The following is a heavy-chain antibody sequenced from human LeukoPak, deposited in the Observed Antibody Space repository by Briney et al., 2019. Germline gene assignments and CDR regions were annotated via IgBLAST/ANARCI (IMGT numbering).Heavy chain of an antibody. CDR2: IYYSGST. CDR3: ARQDTGKIDY. Sequence: KPSETLSLTCTVSGGSISSYYWSWIRQPPGKGLEWIGYIYYSGSTNYNPSLKSRVTISVDTSKNQFSLKLSSVTAADTAVYYCARQDTGKIDYWGQGTLVTVSS. D-gene: IGHD5-18*01. V-gene: IGHV4-59*08. J-gene: IGHJ4*02. CDR1: GGSISSYY.